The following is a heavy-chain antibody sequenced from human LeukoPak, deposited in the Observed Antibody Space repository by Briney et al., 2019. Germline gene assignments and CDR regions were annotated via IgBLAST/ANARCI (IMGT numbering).Heavy chain of an antibody. V-gene: IGHV3-23*01. J-gene: IGHJ6*03. CDR2: ISNSGGNT. CDR1: GFTFRNYG. D-gene: IGHD1-26*01. CDR3: AKDDGGSYYIYYYYMDV. Sequence: GGSLRLSCAASGFTFRNYGMSWVRQAPGKGLEWVSAISNSGGNTYYADSVKGRFTVSRDNSRNTLYLQMNSLRAEDTAVYYCAKDDGGSYYIYYYYMDVWGKGTTVTISS.